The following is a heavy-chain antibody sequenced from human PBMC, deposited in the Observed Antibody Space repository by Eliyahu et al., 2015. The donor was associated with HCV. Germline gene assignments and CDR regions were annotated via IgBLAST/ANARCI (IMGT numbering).Heavy chain of an antibody. Sequence: QVQLVESGGGVVQPGRSLRLSCAASGFSFXSFGMPWVRQAPGKGLEWLAFIRYDGNEVYYADPVKGRFTISRDNSKNVLFLQMNSLRAEDRAVYYCARDMIAVRPGWFDPWGQGTLVSVSS. CDR1: GFSFXSFG. V-gene: IGHV3-33*01. CDR2: IRYDGNEV. D-gene: IGHD6-6*01. CDR3: ARDMIAVRPGWFDP. J-gene: IGHJ5*02.